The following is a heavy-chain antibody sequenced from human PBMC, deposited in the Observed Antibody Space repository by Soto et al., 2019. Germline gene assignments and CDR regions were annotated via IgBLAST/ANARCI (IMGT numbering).Heavy chain of an antibody. V-gene: IGHV4-34*01. CDR2: INHSGST. CDR3: ARVGDYDFWSGYSKVLPFDP. J-gene: IGHJ5*02. CDR1: GGSFSGYY. D-gene: IGHD3-3*01. Sequence: SETLSLTCAVYGGSFSGYYWSWIRQPPGKGLEWIGEINHSGSTNYNPSLKSRVTISVDTSKNQFSLKLSSVTAADTAVYYCARVGDYDFWSGYSKVLPFDPWGQGTLVTVSS.